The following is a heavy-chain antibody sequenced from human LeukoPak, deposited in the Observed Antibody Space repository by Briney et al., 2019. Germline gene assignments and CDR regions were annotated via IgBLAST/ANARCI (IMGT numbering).Heavy chain of an antibody. Sequence: GGSLRLSCAASGFTFDDYAIDWVRQAPGKGLEWVSGISWNSVSIGYADSVKGRFTISRDNAKNSLYLQMNSLRAEDTALYYCAKGGGSSSWYGHWFDSWGQGTLVTVSS. D-gene: IGHD6-13*01. J-gene: IGHJ5*01. V-gene: IGHV3-9*01. CDR2: ISWNSVSI. CDR1: GFTFDDYA. CDR3: AKGGGSSSWYGHWFDS.